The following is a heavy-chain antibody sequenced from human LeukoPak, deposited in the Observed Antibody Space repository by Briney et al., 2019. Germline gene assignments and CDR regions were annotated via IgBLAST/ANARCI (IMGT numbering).Heavy chain of an antibody. Sequence: PSETLSLTCAVYGGSFSGYYWSWIRQPPGKGLEWIGEINHSGSTNYNPSLKSRVTISVDTSKNQFSVKLSSVTAADTAVYCCVVPLPAAGAFDYWG. CDR3: VVPLPAAGAFDY. D-gene: IGHD6-13*01. CDR1: GGSFSGYY. J-gene: IGHJ3*01. CDR2: INHSGST. V-gene: IGHV4-34*01.